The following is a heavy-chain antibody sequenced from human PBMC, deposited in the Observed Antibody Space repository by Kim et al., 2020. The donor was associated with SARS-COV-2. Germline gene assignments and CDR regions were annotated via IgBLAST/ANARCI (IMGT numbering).Heavy chain of an antibody. Sequence: SVKVSCKASGGTFSSYAISWVRQAPGQGLEWMGGIIPIFGTANYAQKFQGRVTITVDESTSTAYMELSSLRSEDTAVYYCARDFAAAGYYFDYWGQGTLVTVSS. CDR3: ARDFAAAGYYFDY. CDR1: GGTFSSYA. D-gene: IGHD6-13*01. CDR2: IIPIFGTA. V-gene: IGHV1-69*13. J-gene: IGHJ4*02.